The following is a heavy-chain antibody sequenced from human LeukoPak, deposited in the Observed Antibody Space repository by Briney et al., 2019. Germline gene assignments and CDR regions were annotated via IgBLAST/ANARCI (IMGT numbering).Heavy chain of an antibody. V-gene: IGHV1-69*13. J-gene: IGHJ1*01. D-gene: IGHD1-26*01. CDR3: ARDGVVGATKRVHFQH. Sequence: SVKVTCKASGGTFSSYAISWVRQAPGQGLEWMGGIIPIFGTANYAQKFQGRVTITADESTSTAYMELSSLRSEDTAVYYCARDGVVGATKRVHFQHWGQGTLVTVSS. CDR2: IIPIFGTA. CDR1: GGTFSSYA.